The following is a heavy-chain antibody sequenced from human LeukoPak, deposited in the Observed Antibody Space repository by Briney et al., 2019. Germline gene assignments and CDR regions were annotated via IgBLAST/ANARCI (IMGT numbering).Heavy chain of an antibody. CDR3: AKDIDADYGSGSYQDY. CDR2: ISWNSGSI. CDR1: GFTFDDYA. D-gene: IGHD3-10*01. Sequence: PGRSLRLSCAASGFTFDDYAMHWVRQAPGKGLEWVSGISWNSGSIGYADSVKGRFTISRDNAKNSLYLQMNSLRAEDTALYYCAKDIDADYGSGSYQDYWGQRTLVTVSS. J-gene: IGHJ4*02. V-gene: IGHV3-9*01.